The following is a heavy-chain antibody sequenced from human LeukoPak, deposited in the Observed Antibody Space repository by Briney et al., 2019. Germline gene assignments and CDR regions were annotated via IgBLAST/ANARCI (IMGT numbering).Heavy chain of an antibody. D-gene: IGHD6-19*01. J-gene: IGHJ4*02. CDR3: ARAFSSSLFDY. Sequence: SETLSLTCAVSGGSISSGGYSWSWIRQSPGKGLEWIGFIYYSGGTNYNPSLKSRVSISVDTSKNQFSLKLSSVTAADTAVYYCARAFSSSLFDYWGQGTLVTVSS. V-gene: IGHV4-61*08. CDR1: GGSISSGGYS. CDR2: IYYSGGT.